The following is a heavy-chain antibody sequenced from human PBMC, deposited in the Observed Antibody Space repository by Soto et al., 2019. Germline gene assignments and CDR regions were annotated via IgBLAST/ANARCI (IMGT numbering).Heavy chain of an antibody. CDR3: ARTVTRGVFDY. J-gene: IGHJ4*02. CDR2: IYWDDDK. CDR1: GFSLSTSGVG. Sequence: QITLKESGPPLVKPTQTLTLTCTFSGFSLSTSGVGVGWIRQPPGKALEWLALIYWDDDKRYSPSLKSRLTLTKDTSKNQVVLTMTNMDPVDTATYYCARTVTRGVFDYWGQGTLVTVSS. V-gene: IGHV2-5*02. D-gene: IGHD4-17*01.